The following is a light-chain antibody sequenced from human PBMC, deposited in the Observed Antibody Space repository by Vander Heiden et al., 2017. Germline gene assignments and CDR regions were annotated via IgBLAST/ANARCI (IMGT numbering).Light chain of an antibody. V-gene: IGKV4-1*01. CDR3: QQYYSTPFT. J-gene: IGKJ3*01. Sequence: DIVMSQSPDCLAVARGERATINCKSSQSVLYSSNNKNYLAWYQQKPGQPPKLLIYWAFTRESGVSDRFSGSGSGTDFTLTISSLQAEDVAVYYCQQYYSTPFTFVPGTKVDIK. CDR1: QSVLYSSNNKNY. CDR2: WAF.